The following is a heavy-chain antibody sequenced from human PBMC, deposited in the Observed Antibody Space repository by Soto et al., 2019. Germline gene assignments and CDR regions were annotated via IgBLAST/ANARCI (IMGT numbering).Heavy chain of an antibody. Sequence: QVQLVQSGGEVKKPGASVKVSCKASGYTFTNYGISWVRQAPGQGLEWLGWISTYNSNTNSAPRLQGRLTMTTDTSTSTAYMELRSLTSDDTAVYYCAIDERDAISGGDCFYFDYCGQGTLVTGSS. D-gene: IGHD2-21*02. J-gene: IGHJ4*02. CDR1: GYTFTNYG. CDR2: ISTYNSNT. V-gene: IGHV1-18*04. CDR3: AIDERDAISGGDCFYFDY.